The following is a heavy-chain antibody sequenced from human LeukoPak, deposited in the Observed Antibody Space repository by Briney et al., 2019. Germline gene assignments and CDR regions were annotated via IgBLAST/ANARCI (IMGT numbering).Heavy chain of an antibody. J-gene: IGHJ1*01. CDR2: ISSSSSII. Sequence: GGSLRLSCEGSAFIFSGHWMNWVRQAPGKGLEWISYISSSSSIIYYADSVKGRFTISRDNAQNSLYLQMNSLRAEDTAVYYCARANYGGNPRYFQHWGQGTLVTVSS. D-gene: IGHD4-23*01. V-gene: IGHV3-48*04. CDR1: AFIFSGHW. CDR3: ARANYGGNPRYFQH.